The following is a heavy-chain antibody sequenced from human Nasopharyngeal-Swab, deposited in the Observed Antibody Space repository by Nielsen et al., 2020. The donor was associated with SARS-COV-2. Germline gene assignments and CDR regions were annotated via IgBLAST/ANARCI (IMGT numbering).Heavy chain of an antibody. J-gene: IGHJ6*02. CDR1: GYTFTSYD. D-gene: IGHD1-1*01. CDR3: AISLNWYYYYYGMDV. V-gene: IGHV1-8*01. Sequence: ASVKVSCKASGYTFTSYDINWVRQATGQGLEWMGWMNPNSGNTGYAQKFQGRVTMTRNTSISTAYMELSSLRSEDTAVYYCAISLNWYYYYYGMDVWGQGTTVTVSS. CDR2: MNPNSGNT.